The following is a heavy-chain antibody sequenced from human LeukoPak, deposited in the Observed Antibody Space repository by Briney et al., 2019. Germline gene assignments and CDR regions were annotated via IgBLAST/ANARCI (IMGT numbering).Heavy chain of an antibody. J-gene: IGHJ4*02. CDR2: IWYDGSNK. D-gene: IGHD6-6*01. CDR1: GFTFSSYG. CDR3: ARDDSSSGGSDY. Sequence: GGSLRLSCAASGFTFSSYGMHWVRQAPGKGLEWVAVIWYDGSNKYYADSVKGRFTISRDNSKNTLYLQMNSLRAEDTAVYYCARDDSSSGGSDYWGQGILVTVSS. V-gene: IGHV3-33*01.